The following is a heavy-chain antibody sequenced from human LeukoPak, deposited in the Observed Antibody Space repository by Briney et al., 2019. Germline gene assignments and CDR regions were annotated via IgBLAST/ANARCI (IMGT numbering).Heavy chain of an antibody. J-gene: IGHJ4*02. CDR1: GGTFSSYA. CDR2: IIPIFGTA. V-gene: IGHV1-69*05. CDR3: ASSAELGYCSSTSCYAVGFDY. Sequence: SVKVSCKASGGTFSSYAISWVQQAPGQGLEWMGGIIPIFGTANYAQKFQGRVTITTDESTSTAYMELSSLRSEDTAVYYCASSAELGYCSSTSCYAVGFDYWGQGTLVTVSS. D-gene: IGHD2-2*01.